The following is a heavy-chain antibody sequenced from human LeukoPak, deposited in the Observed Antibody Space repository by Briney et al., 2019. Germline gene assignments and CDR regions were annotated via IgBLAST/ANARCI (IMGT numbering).Heavy chain of an antibody. CDR1: GFTFSSYA. CDR2: ISYDGSNK. D-gene: IGHD5-12*01. J-gene: IGHJ6*03. Sequence: PGGSLRLSCAASGFTFSSYAMHWVRQAPGKGLEWVAVISYDGSNKYYADSVKGRFTISRDNSKNTLYLQMNSLRAEDTAVYYCARDPVVATIFNYYYMDVWGKGTTVTVSS. V-gene: IGHV3-30*04. CDR3: ARDPVVATIFNYYYMDV.